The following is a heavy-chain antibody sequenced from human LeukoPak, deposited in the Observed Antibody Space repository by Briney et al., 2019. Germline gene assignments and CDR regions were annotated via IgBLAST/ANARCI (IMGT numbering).Heavy chain of an antibody. CDR3: ARGRIGGPKAPFDY. Sequence: SETLSLTCTVSGXSLSNHYGSWIRQPPGKGLEWIGHIYDSGITTYNPSLKSRVTMSVDTSKTKFSLNLSSVTAADTAVYYCARGRIGGPKAPFDYWGQGTLVTVSS. CDR1: GXSLSNHY. J-gene: IGHJ4*02. CDR2: IYDSGIT. V-gene: IGHV4-59*11. D-gene: IGHD3-16*01.